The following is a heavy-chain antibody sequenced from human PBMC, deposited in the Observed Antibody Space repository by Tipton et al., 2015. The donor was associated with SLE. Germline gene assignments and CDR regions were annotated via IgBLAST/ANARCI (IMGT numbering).Heavy chain of an antibody. J-gene: IGHJ4*02. CDR1: GGSFRGYQ. D-gene: IGHD4-17*01. V-gene: IGHV4-34*01. CDR3: ARGAYGSY. Sequence: TLSLTCAVYGGSFRGYQWSWIHQTPGKGLEWIGEINHSGSTHYNPSLESRVHMSVDTSKNQFSLNLSSVTVADTSVYYCARGAYGSYWGQGTLVTVSS. CDR2: INHSGST.